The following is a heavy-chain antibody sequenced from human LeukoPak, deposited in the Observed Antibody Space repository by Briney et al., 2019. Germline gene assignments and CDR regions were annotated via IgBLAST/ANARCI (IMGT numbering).Heavy chain of an antibody. V-gene: IGHV3-30*04. J-gene: IGHJ4*02. CDR1: GFTFSSYA. D-gene: IGHD3-10*01. Sequence: PGGSLRLSCAASGFTFSSYAMHWVRQAPGKGLEWVAVISCDGSNKYYADSVKGRFTISRDNSKNTLYLQMNSLRAEDTAVYYCARDLTMVRGVSDYWGQGTLVTVSS. CDR3: ARDLTMVRGVSDY. CDR2: ISCDGSNK.